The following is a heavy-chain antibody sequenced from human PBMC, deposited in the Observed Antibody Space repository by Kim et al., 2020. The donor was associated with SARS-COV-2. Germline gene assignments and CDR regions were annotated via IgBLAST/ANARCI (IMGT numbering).Heavy chain of an antibody. J-gene: IGHJ6*02. CDR1: GGSFSGYY. D-gene: IGHD3-10*01. CDR2: INHSGST. CDR3: ARRNRGITMVRGEGGYYYYGMDV. Sequence: SETLSLTCAVYGGSFSGYYWSWIRQPPGKGLEWIGEINHSGSTNYNPSLKSRVTISVDTSKNQFSLKLSSVTAADTAVYYCARRNRGITMVRGEGGYYYYGMDVWGQGTTVTVSS. V-gene: IGHV4-34*01.